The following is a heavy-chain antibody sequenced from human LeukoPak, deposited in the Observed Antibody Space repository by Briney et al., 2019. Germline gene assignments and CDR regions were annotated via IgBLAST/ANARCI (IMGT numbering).Heavy chain of an antibody. CDR1: GGSISSGDYY. V-gene: IGHV4-31*03. D-gene: IGHD1-14*01. CDR3: ARITGSSVKVDY. CDR2: IYYSGTT. J-gene: IGHJ4*01. Sequence: SQTLSLTCTVSGGSISSGDYYWSWIRQHPGKGMEWIGHIYYSGTTYYSPSLRSRVTMSVDTSKNQFSLNLSSVTAADTAVYYCARITGSSVKVDYWGQGTLVTVSS.